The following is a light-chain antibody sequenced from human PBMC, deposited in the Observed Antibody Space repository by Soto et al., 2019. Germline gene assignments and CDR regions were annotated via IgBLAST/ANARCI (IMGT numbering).Light chain of an antibody. V-gene: IGKV1-5*01. Sequence: DIQMTQSPSTLSASVGDRVTITCRASQSISSWLAWYQQKPGKAPKLLIYDASSLESGVPSRFSGSGSGTEFSLTISSLQPDDFATYYCQQYNSYRLTFGGGTKVEIK. CDR1: QSISSW. CDR3: QQYNSYRLT. J-gene: IGKJ4*01. CDR2: DAS.